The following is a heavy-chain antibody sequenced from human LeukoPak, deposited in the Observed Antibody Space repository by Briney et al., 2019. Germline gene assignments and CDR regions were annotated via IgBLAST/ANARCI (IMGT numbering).Heavy chain of an antibody. CDR1: GYTFTGYY. D-gene: IGHD3-16*01. Sequence: ASVKVSCKASGYTFTGYYMHWVRQAPGQGLEWMGWINPMSGGTNYAQKSQGRVTMTRDTSISTAYMELRRLRSDDTAVYYCGRDYLPSRYHSPGGNVGYFDYWGQGTLVTVSS. CDR3: GRDYLPSRYHSPGGNVGYFDY. CDR2: INPMSGGT. V-gene: IGHV1-2*02. J-gene: IGHJ4*02.